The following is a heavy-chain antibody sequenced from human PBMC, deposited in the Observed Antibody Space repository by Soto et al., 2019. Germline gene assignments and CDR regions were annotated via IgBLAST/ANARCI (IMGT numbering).Heavy chain of an antibody. CDR1: A. J-gene: IGHJ2*01. V-gene: IGHV3-30*14. CDR2: ISYDGSNK. CDR3: ARDSLPRRFVDLSFGDHRDLHAFPTRRSTDL. D-gene: IGHD3-16*02. Sequence: AMSWAGLGSRKRLEWVAVISYDGSNKYSADSVKGRFTISRDNAKHTLDRQINSLRAEDRAVYYCARDSLPRRFVDLSFGDHRDLHAFPTRRSTDL.